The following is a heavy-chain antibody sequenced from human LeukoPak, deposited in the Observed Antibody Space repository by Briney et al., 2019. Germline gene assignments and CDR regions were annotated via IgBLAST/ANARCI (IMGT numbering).Heavy chain of an antibody. CDR2: IKQDGSEK. J-gene: IGHJ4*02. Sequence: GGSLRLSCAASGFTFGSYWMTWVRQAPGKGLEWVANIKQDGSEKYYVGSVKGRFTISRDNAKSSMWLQMNSLRDEDTAVYYCARDQTPFYWGQGSLVTVSS. CDR1: GFTFGSYW. CDR3: ARDQTPFY. V-gene: IGHV3-7*01. D-gene: IGHD2-15*01.